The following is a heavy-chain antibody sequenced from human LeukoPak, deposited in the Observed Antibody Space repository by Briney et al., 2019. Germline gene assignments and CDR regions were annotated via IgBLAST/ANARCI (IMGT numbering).Heavy chain of an antibody. Sequence: GGSLRLSCAASGFTFSSYWMSWVRQAPGKGLEWVSGITGIGGSTYYADSVKGRFTISRDNSKNTLYLQMNSLRAEDTATYYCAKDAVRGSGRINWFDPWGQGTLVTVSS. J-gene: IGHJ5*02. V-gene: IGHV3-23*01. D-gene: IGHD3-10*01. CDR3: AKDAVRGSGRINWFDP. CDR2: ITGIGGST. CDR1: GFTFSSYW.